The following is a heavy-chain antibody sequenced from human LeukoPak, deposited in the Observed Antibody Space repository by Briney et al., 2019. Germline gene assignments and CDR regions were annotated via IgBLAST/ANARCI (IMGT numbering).Heavy chain of an antibody. D-gene: IGHD3-10*01. V-gene: IGHV3-7*01. CDR3: ARADYYGSGSYYKDY. Sequence: GGSLRLSCAASGFTFSSYWMSWVRQAPGKGLEWVANIKQDGSEKYYVDSVKGRFTISRDDAKNSLYLQMNSLRAEDTAVYYCARADYYGSGSYYKDYWGQGTLVTVSS. J-gene: IGHJ4*02. CDR2: IKQDGSEK. CDR1: GFTFSSYW.